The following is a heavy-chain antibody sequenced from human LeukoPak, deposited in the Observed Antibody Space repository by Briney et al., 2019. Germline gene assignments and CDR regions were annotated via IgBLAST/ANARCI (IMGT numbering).Heavy chain of an antibody. CDR1: GGSFSGYY. Sequence: SETLSLTCAVYGGSFSGYYWSWIRQPPGKGLEWIGEINHSGSTNYNLSLKSRVTISVDTSKNQFSLKLSSVTAADTAVYYCARGGYCSGGSCYFDYWGQGTLVTVSS. D-gene: IGHD2-15*01. V-gene: IGHV4-34*01. CDR3: ARGGYCSGGSCYFDY. CDR2: INHSGST. J-gene: IGHJ4*02.